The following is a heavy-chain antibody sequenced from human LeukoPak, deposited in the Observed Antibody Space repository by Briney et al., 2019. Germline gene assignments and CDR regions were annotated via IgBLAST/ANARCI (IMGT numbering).Heavy chain of an antibody. CDR2: IYTSGST. CDR3: ARALEIFGVFDY. Sequence: SQTLSLTCTVSGGSISSGSYYWSWIRQPAGKGLEWIGRIYTSGSTNYNPSLKSRVTISVDTSKNQFSLKVRSVTAADTAVYYCARALEIFGVFDYWGQGTLVTVSS. D-gene: IGHD3-3*01. CDR1: GGSISSGSYY. J-gene: IGHJ4*02. V-gene: IGHV4-61*02.